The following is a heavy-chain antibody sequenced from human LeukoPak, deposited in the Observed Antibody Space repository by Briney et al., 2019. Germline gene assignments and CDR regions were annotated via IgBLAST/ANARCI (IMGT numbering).Heavy chain of an antibody. J-gene: IGHJ4*02. D-gene: IGHD6-19*01. CDR1: GFTFSSYA. V-gene: IGHV3-30*04. CDR3: ARVGSSGPEDDY. Sequence: GGSLRLSCAASGFTFSSYAMHWVRQAPGKGLEWVAVISYDGSNKYYADSVKGRFTISRDNSKNTLYPQMNSLRAEDTAVYYCARVGSSGPEDDYWGQGTLVTVSS. CDR2: ISYDGSNK.